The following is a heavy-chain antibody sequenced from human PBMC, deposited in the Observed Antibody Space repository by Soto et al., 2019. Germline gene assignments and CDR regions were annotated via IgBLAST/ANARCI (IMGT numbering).Heavy chain of an antibody. V-gene: IGHV3-23*01. J-gene: IGHJ6*02. CDR1: GLTFSSYA. CDR2: ITNRGGST. CDR3: AKDGRDSGSYSPMDV. Sequence: PVGSLRLSCAASGLTFSSYAMTWVRQAPGKGLEWVSTITNRGGSTDYADSAKGRFTISRDNSKNTLYLQMNSLRAEDTGVYYCAKDGRDSGSYSPMDVWGQGTTVTVSS. D-gene: IGHD3-10*01.